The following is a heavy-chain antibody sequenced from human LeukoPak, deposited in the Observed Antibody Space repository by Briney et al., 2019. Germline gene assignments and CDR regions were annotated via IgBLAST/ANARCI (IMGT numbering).Heavy chain of an antibody. CDR2: INHSGST. CDR1: GVSIRSSYYY. V-gene: IGHV4-39*07. Sequence: PSETLSLTCTVSGVSIRSSYYYWSWIRQPPGKGLEWIGEINHSGSTNYNPSLKSRVTISVDTSKNQFSLKLSSVTAADTAVYYCARGLWGYCSSTSCPPHYYYYGMDVWGQGTTVTVSS. J-gene: IGHJ6*02. D-gene: IGHD2-2*01. CDR3: ARGLWGYCSSTSCPPHYYYYGMDV.